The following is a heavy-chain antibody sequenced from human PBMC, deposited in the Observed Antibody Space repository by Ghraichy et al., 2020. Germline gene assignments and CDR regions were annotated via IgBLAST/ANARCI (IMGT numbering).Heavy chain of an antibody. CDR2: ISYDGSNK. CDR3: AKEGLAGTTEYYFDY. D-gene: IGHD1-7*01. CDR1: GFTFSSYG. Sequence: GESLRLSCAASGFTFSSYGMHWVRQAPGKGLEWVAVISYDGSNKYYADSVKGRFTISRDNSKNTLYLQMNSLRAEDTAVYYCAKEGLAGTTEYYFDYWGQGTLVTVSS. V-gene: IGHV3-30*18. J-gene: IGHJ4*02.